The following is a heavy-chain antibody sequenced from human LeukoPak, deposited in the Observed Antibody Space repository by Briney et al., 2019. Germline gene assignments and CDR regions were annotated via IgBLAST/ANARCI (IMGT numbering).Heavy chain of an antibody. CDR3: ARLTGVGAFDI. J-gene: IGHJ3*02. D-gene: IGHD2-8*01. CDR2: IYYSGST. Sequence: SETLSLTCTVSGGSISSSSYYWGWIRQPPGKGLEWIGSIYYSGSTYYNPSLKSRVTISVDTSKNQFSLKLSSVTAADTAVYYCARLTGVGAFDIWGQGTMVTASS. CDR1: GGSISSSSYY. V-gene: IGHV4-39*01.